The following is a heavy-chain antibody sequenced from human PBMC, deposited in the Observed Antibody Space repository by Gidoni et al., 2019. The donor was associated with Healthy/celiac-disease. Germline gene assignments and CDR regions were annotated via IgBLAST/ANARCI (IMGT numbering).Heavy chain of an antibody. J-gene: IGHJ2*01. D-gene: IGHD1-26*01. CDR1: GFTFRRYS. V-gene: IGHV3-21*01. CDR2: ISSSSSYI. Sequence: EVQLVESGGGLVKPGGSLGFSCAASGFTFRRYSMNWVRQAPGKGLEWVSSISSSSSYIYYADSVKGRFTISRDNAKNSLYLQMNSLRAEDTAVYYCARDANTDAWEYWYFDLWGRGTLVTVSS. CDR3: ARDANTDAWEYWYFDL.